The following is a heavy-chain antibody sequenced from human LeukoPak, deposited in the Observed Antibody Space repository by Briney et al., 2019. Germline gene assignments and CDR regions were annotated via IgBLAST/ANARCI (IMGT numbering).Heavy chain of an antibody. V-gene: IGHV4-59*02. J-gene: IGHJ3*02. CDR1: GGSVSDYY. CDR3: ARDPPYCSGGSCYSSAFDI. Sequence: PSETLSLTCTISGGSVSDYYWSWIRQSPGKGLEWIGYIYHTGSTSYSPSLKSRVTISADTSQNQFSLKLSSVTAADTAVYYCARDPPYCSGGSCYSSAFDIWGQGTMVTVSS. CDR2: IYHTGST. D-gene: IGHD2-15*01.